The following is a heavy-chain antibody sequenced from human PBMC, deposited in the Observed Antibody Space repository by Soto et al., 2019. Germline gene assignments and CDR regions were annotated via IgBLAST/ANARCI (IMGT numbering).Heavy chain of an antibody. D-gene: IGHD5-18*01. Sequence: EVQLLESGGGLVQPGGSLRLSCAASGFTFSNYAMSWVRQAPGKGLEWVSAITYGGGSTYYADSVKGRFTISRDNAKNSLYRQVTSLRAEDTAVYYCAKLSGGDTQSDYFDYWGQVTLVTVSS. V-gene: IGHV3-23*01. CDR3: AKLSGGDTQSDYFDY. J-gene: IGHJ4*02. CDR2: ITYGGGST. CDR1: GFTFSNYA.